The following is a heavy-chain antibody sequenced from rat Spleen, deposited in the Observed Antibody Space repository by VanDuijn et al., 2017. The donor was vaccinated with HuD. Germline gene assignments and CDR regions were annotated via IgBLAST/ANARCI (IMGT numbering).Heavy chain of an antibody. V-gene: IGHV5-25*01. Sequence: EVQLVESGGDLVQPGRSLKLSCATSGFTFRNYDMAWVRQDPTKGLEWVASISPSGGGTYYRDSVKGRFTVSRDNAKSTLYLQMDSLRSEDMATYYCAREGTYYGDYFDYWGQGVMVTVSS. D-gene: IGHD1-9*01. J-gene: IGHJ2*01. CDR2: ISPSGGGT. CDR3: AREGTYYGDYFDY. CDR1: GFTFRNYD.